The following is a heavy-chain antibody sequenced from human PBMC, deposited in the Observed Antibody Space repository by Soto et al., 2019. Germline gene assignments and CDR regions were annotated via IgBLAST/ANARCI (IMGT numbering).Heavy chain of an antibody. V-gene: IGHV4-34*01. CDR2: INHSGST. D-gene: IGHD3-9*01. J-gene: IGHJ6*02. CDR3: ARDTYYDISGFFYGMDV. CDR1: GGSFSGYY. Sequence: QVQLQQWGAGLLKPSETLSLTCAVYGGSFSGYYWSWIRQPPGKGLECIGEINHSGSTNYNPSLKRRVTISVDTSKNQFSLKLSSVTAADTAVYYCARDTYYDISGFFYGMDVWGQGTTVTVSS.